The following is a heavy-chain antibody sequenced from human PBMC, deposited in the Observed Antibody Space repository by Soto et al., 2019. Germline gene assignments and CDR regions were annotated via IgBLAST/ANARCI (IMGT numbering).Heavy chain of an antibody. J-gene: IGHJ6*02. D-gene: IGHD2-8*01. CDR2: IYHSGST. V-gene: IGHV4-38-2*01. Sequence: SVTLPLTCAVSGYSISTGFNWAWFRQPPGKGLEWIGSIYHSGSTYYNLSLKSRVTISSDASKNQISLKLSSVTAADTAVYYCARGRGMVRRDYYAMDVWGQGPTVT. CDR1: GYSISTGFN. CDR3: ARGRGMVRRDYYAMDV.